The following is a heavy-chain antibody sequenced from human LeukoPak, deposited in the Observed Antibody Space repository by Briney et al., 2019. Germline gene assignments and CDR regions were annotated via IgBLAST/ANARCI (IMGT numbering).Heavy chain of an antibody. J-gene: IGHJ4*02. CDR1: GFTFSSYA. CDR3: AKDSGGYSSSSFGS. Sequence: GGSLRLSCAASGFTFSSYAMHWVRQAPGKGLEWVAAISGSGANTYYADSVKGRFTISRDNSKNTLYLQMNSLRAEDTAIYYCAKDSGGYSSSSFGSWGQGTLVTVSS. D-gene: IGHD6-13*01. V-gene: IGHV3-23*01. CDR2: ISGSGANT.